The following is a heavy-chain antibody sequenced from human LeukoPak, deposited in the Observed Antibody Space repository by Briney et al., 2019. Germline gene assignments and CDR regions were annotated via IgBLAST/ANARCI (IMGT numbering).Heavy chain of an antibody. V-gene: IGHV1-46*01. Sequence: ASVKVSCKASGYTFTTYYMHWVRQAPGQGLEWMGVINPSGGSTNYAQKFQGRVTMTRDTSTNTVYMELSSLRSEDTAVYYCGSAGIAKGWFDPWGQGTLVTVSS. D-gene: IGHD2-21*01. J-gene: IGHJ5*02. CDR3: GSAGIAKGWFDP. CDR2: INPSGGST. CDR1: GYTFTTYY.